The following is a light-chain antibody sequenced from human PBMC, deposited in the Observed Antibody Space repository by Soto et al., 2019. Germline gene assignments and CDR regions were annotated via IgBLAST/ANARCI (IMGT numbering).Light chain of an antibody. J-gene: IGLJ3*02. V-gene: IGLV2-11*01. Sequence: QSALTQPRSVSGSPGQSVTISCTGTSSDVGGYNYVSWYQQHPGKAPKRMIYDVSKRPSGVPDRFSGSKSGNTASLTISGLQAEDEADYYCCSYAGSYGVFGGGTKVTVL. CDR1: SSDVGGYNY. CDR3: CSYAGSYGV. CDR2: DVS.